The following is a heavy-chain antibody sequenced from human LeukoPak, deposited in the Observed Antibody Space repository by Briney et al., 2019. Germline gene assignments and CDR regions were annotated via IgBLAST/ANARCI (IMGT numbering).Heavy chain of an antibody. V-gene: IGHV3-74*03. Sequence: GGSLRLSCAGSGFNFTGYWMHWVRQAPGKGLEWISRLYSDGRSLAYADSVMGRFTISRDNAKNMLYLQMNSLRAEDTAVYYCARGRGLGELAVASFDSWGQGILVTVSS. CDR3: ARGRGLGELAVASFDS. CDR2: LYSDGRSL. J-gene: IGHJ4*02. D-gene: IGHD6-19*01. CDR1: GFNFTGYW.